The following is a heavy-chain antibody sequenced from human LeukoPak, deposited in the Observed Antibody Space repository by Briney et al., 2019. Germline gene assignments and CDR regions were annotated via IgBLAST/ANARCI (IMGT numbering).Heavy chain of an antibody. CDR1: GYTFTDYA. Sequence: ASVKVSCKASGYTFTDYALHWVRQAPGQSLEWMGWITTGRGETRYSQEFQRRITFTRDTSASTVYMDLSDLRSEDTAVYYCARGGYSYGGWFDPWGQGTLVTVSS. CDR2: ITTGRGET. J-gene: IGHJ5*02. V-gene: IGHV1-3*03. D-gene: IGHD5-18*01. CDR3: ARGGYSYGGWFDP.